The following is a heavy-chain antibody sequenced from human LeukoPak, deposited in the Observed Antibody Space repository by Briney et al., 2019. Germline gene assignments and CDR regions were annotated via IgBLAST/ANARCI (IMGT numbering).Heavy chain of an antibody. CDR1: GDSISNNNW. CDR3: ARVLEKEGIAVVPFDR. J-gene: IGHJ4*02. CDR2: IYHSGSA. D-gene: IGHD6-13*01. V-gene: IGHV4-4*02. Sequence: SGTLTLTCAVSGDSISNNNWWNCVRQAPGKGLEWIGEIYHSGSANYNPSLGSRVTMSVDNSKSQMSLELTSVTAADTAVYYCARVLEKEGIAVVPFDRWGQGTLVVVSS.